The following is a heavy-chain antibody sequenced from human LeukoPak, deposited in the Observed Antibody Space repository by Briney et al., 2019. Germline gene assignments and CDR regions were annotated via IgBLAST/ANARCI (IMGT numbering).Heavy chain of an antibody. J-gene: IGHJ4*02. Sequence: SETLSLTCAVYGGSFSGYYWSWIRQPPGKGLEWIGEINHSGSTNYNPSLKSRVTISVDTSKNQFSLKLSPVTAADTAVYYCARGRGGSYYVPIYYFDYWGQGTLVTVSS. D-gene: IGHD1-26*01. CDR2: INHSGST. CDR3: ARGRGGSYYVPIYYFDY. V-gene: IGHV4-34*01. CDR1: GGSFSGYY.